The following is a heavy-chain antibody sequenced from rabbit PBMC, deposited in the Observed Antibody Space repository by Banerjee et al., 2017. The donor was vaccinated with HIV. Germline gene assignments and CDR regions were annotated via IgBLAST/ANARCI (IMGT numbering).Heavy chain of an antibody. D-gene: IGHD6-1*01. V-gene: IGHV1S45*01. CDR1: GFSFSSSYW. J-gene: IGHJ4*01. CDR3: ARGGGAGYGYASNL. CDR2: IYDYDADT. Sequence: QQQLEESGGGLVKPGGSLTLTCTASGFSFSSSYWICWVRQAPGKGLEWIGCIYDYDADTYYASWAEGRFTISKPSATTVTLQMTSLTAADTATYFCARGGGAGYGYASNLWGPGTLVTVS.